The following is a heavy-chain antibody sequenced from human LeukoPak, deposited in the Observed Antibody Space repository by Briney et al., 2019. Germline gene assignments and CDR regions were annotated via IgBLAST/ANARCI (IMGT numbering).Heavy chain of an antibody. Sequence: GRSLRLSCTASGFTYDNYAMHWVRQAPGKGLEWVSGISWNSGNIGYADSVKGRLTISRDNAKNSLYLQMNSLRAEDMALYYCAKDISSGYYYPRFDYWGQGTLVTVSS. CDR2: ISWNSGNI. CDR3: AKDISSGYYYPRFDY. CDR1: GFTYDNYA. D-gene: IGHD3-22*01. V-gene: IGHV3-9*03. J-gene: IGHJ4*02.